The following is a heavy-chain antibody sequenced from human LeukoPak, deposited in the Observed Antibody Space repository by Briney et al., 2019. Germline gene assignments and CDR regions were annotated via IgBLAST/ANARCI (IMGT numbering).Heavy chain of an antibody. J-gene: IGHJ4*02. CDR3: ARDRAAADLDY. D-gene: IGHD6-13*01. Sequence: PGGSLRLSCAASGFTFSSYGMHWVRQAPGKGLEWVAGIWYDGSNKFYADSVKGRFTISRDNSKNTLYLQMNSLRAEDTAVYYCARDRAAADLDYWGQGTLVTVSS. V-gene: IGHV3-33*01. CDR1: GFTFSSYG. CDR2: IWYDGSNK.